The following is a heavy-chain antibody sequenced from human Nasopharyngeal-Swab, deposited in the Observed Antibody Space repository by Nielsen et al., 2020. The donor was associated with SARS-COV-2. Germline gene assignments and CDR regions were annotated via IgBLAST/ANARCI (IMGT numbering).Heavy chain of an antibody. CDR1: GGTFSSYA. J-gene: IGHJ6*03. CDR3: ARDTVGATGTYYYMDV. D-gene: IGHD1-26*01. V-gene: IGHV1-69*13. Sequence: SVKVSCKASGGTFSSYAISWVRQAPGQGLEWMGGIIPIFGTANYAQKFQGRVTITADESTSTAYMELSSLRSEDTAVYYCARDTVGATGTYYYMDVWGKGTTVTVSS. CDR2: IIPIFGTA.